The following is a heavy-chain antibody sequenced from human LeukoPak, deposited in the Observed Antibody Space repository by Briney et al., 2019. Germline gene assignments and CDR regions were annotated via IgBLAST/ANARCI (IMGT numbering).Heavy chain of an antibody. CDR3: AKLSLFGELHFDY. CDR1: GFTFSSYA. D-gene: IGHD3-10*02. V-gene: IGHV3-23*01. J-gene: IGHJ4*02. Sequence: GGSLRLSCAASGFTFSSYAMSWVRQAPGKGLEWVSAISGSGGSTYYADSVKGRFTISRDNSKNTLYLQMNSLRAEDAAVYYCAKLSLFGELHFDYWGQGTLVAVSS. CDR2: ISGSGGST.